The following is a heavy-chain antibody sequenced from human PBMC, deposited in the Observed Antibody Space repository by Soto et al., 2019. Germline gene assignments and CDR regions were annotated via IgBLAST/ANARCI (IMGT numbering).Heavy chain of an antibody. V-gene: IGHV3-9*01. CDR3: ARTYCSSTSCYPYYYYYMDV. D-gene: IGHD2-2*01. CDR1: GFTFDDYA. Sequence: EVQLVESGGGLVQPGRSLRLSCAASGFTFDDYAMHWVRQAPGKGLEWVSGLSWNSGSIGYADSVKGRFTISSDNAKNFLYLQVTSLRAEDTALYYCARTYCSSTSCYPYYYYYMDVWGKGTTVTVSS. CDR2: LSWNSGSI. J-gene: IGHJ6*03.